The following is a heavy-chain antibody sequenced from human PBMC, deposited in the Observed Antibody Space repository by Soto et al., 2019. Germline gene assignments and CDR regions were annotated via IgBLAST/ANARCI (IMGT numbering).Heavy chain of an antibody. Sequence: QVQLVQSGAEVKKPGASVKVSCKASGYTFTTSSMHWIHQAPGQGLEWMGWISAGNGNTKYSQKFQGRFTITSDTSASTAYMELSSLRSEDTAVYYCAGGYGDYPLSFDYWGQGTLVTVSS. V-gene: IGHV1-3*01. CDR1: GYTFTTSS. J-gene: IGHJ4*02. CDR2: ISAGNGNT. D-gene: IGHD4-17*01. CDR3: AGGYGDYPLSFDY.